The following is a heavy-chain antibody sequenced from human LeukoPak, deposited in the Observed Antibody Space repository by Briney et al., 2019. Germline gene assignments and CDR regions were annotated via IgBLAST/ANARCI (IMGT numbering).Heavy chain of an antibody. CDR1: GFTSSSYA. CDR2: ISYDGSNK. CDR3: ARDFLSPIAAAGTVDY. V-gene: IGHV3-30-3*01. D-gene: IGHD6-13*01. J-gene: IGHJ4*02. Sequence: GGSLRLSCAASGFTSSSYAMHWVRQAPGKGLEWVAVISYDGSNKYYADSVKGRFTISRDNSKNTLYLQMNSLRAEDTAVYYCARDFLSPIAAAGTVDYWGQGTLVTVSS.